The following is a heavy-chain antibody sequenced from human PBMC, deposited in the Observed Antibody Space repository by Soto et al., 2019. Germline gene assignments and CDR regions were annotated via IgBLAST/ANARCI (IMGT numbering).Heavy chain of an antibody. V-gene: IGHV1-69*08. CDR1: GGTFSSYT. CDR3: ARDPHHTAPYYYYGMDV. Sequence: QVQLVQSGAEVKKPGSSVKVSCKASGGTFSSYTISWVRQAPGQGLEWMGRIIPILGIANYAQKFQGRVTITAXXSXSXXYMELSSLRSEDTAVYYCARDPHHTAPYYYYGMDVWGQGTTVTVSS. CDR2: IIPILGIA. D-gene: IGHD2-2*02. J-gene: IGHJ6*02.